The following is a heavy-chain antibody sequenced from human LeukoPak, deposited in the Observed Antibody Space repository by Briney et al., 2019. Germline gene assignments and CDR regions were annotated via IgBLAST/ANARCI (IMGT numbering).Heavy chain of an antibody. D-gene: IGHD3-3*01. CDR1: GGSFSGYY. CDR2: INHSGST. CDR3: ARDASIYDFWSGLFYYYYGMDV. V-gene: IGHV4-34*01. J-gene: IGHJ6*02. Sequence: KPSETLSLTCAVYGGSFSGYYWSWIRQPPGKGLEWIGEINHSGSTNYNPSLKSRVTISVDTSKNQFSLKLSSVTAADTAVYYCARDASIYDFWSGLFYYYYGMDVWGQGTTVTVSS.